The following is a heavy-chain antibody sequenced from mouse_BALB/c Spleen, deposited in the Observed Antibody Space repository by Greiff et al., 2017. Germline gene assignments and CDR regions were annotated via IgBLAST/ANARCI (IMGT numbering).Heavy chain of an antibody. CDR1: GYTFTSYW. D-gene: IGHD4-1*01. V-gene: IGHV1S81*02. CDR3: ARLETGED. CDR2: INPSNGRT. J-gene: IGHJ2*01. Sequence: QVQLQQPGAELVKPGASVKLSCKASGYTFTSYWMHWVKQRPGQGLEWIGEINPSNGRTNYNEKFKSKATLTVDKSSSTAYMQLSSLTSEDSAVYYCARLETGEDWGQGTTLTVSS.